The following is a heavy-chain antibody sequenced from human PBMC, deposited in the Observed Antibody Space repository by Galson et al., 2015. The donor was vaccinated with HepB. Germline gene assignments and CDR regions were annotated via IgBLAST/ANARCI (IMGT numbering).Heavy chain of an antibody. Sequence: SVKVSCKASGYTFTSYYMHWVRQAPGQGLEWMGWISAYNGNTNYAQKLQGRVTMTTDTSTSTAYMELRSLRSDDTAVYYCARKLWARLAAFDIWGQGTMVTVSS. CDR3: ARKLWARLAAFDI. CDR2: ISAYNGNT. J-gene: IGHJ3*02. CDR1: GYTFTSYY. V-gene: IGHV1-18*04. D-gene: IGHD2-21*01.